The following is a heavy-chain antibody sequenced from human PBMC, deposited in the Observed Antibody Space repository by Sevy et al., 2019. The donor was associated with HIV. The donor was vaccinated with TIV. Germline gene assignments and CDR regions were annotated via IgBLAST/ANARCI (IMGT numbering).Heavy chain of an antibody. CDR3: ARGGYYYDNAAYYALDS. CDR1: GFTFSNYA. CDR2: IWSDGAYQ. D-gene: IGHD3-22*01. J-gene: IGHJ4*02. V-gene: IGHV3-33*01. Sequence: GGSLRLSCAATGFTFSNYAMHWVCQAPGKGMEWVAIIWSDGAYQYHGDSVKGRFTISRDNSKNTLYLQMNNVRVEDTAVYYCARGGYYYDNAAYYALDSWGQGTLVTVSS.